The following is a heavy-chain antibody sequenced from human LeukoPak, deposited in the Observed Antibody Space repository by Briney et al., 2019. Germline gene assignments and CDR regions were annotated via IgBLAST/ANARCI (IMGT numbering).Heavy chain of an antibody. V-gene: IGHV3-30*04. J-gene: IGHJ4*02. CDR1: GFTFSSYS. Sequence: GGSLRLSCAGTGFTFSSYSMHWVRQAPGKGLEWVAVISHDGRNNYYADSVKGRFTISRDNSKNTLYLQMNSLRAEDTAVYYCAKVLVLVSANRYYFDYWGQGTLVTVSS. D-gene: IGHD2-15*01. CDR3: AKVLVLVSANRYYFDY. CDR2: ISHDGRNN.